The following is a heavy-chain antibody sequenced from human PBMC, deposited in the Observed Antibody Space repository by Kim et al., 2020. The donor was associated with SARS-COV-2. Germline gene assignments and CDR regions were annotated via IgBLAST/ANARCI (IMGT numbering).Heavy chain of an antibody. Sequence: SQTLSLTCAISGDSVSSNSAAWNWIRQSPSRGLEWLGRTYYRSKWYNDYAVSVKSRITINPDTSKNQFSLQLNSVTPEDTAVYYCARDTTPFTRNYYDSSGGDAFDIWGQGTMV. D-gene: IGHD3-22*01. CDR3: ARDTTPFTRNYYDSSGGDAFDI. CDR1: GDSVSSNSAA. J-gene: IGHJ3*02. V-gene: IGHV6-1*01. CDR2: TYYRSKWYN.